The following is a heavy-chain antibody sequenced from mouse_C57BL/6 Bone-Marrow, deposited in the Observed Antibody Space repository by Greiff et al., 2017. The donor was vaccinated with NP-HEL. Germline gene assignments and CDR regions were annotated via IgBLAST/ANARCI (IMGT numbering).Heavy chain of an antibody. CDR1: GYTFTSYW. D-gene: IGHD1-1*02. Sequence: QVQLQQPGAELVKPGASVKLSCKASGYTFTSYWMHWVKQRPGQGLEWIGMIHPNSGSTNYNEKFKSKATLTVDKSSSTAYMQLSSLTSEDSAVYDCARERGWFYFDYWGQGTTLTVSS. CDR3: ARERGWFYFDY. J-gene: IGHJ2*01. CDR2: IHPNSGST. V-gene: IGHV1-64*01.